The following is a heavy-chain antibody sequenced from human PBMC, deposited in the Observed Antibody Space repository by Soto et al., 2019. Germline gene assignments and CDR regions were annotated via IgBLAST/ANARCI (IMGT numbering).Heavy chain of an antibody. V-gene: IGHV1-24*01. CDR2: FDPEDGET. Sequence: ASVKVSCKVSGYTLTELSMHWVRRAPGKGLEWMGGFDPEDGETIYAQKFQGRVIMTEDTFTDTAYMELSSLRSEDTAVYYCATRHLRFLDYWGQGTLVTVSS. CDR1: GYTLTELS. J-gene: IGHJ4*02. D-gene: IGHD3-3*01. CDR3: ATRHLRFLDY.